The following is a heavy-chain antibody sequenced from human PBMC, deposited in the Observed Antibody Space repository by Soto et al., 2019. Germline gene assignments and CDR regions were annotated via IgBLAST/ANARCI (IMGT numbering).Heavy chain of an antibody. J-gene: IGHJ4*02. Sequence: EVQLLVSGGRFVQPGGSLKLSCEASGFTFGNYAMTWVRQAPGKGLEWVSTISGSGDRTYYADSVTGRFTISRDNSKNMLYLQMHSLGVEDTAVYFCAKDTVAIRSFYFDSWAQGTLVTVSS. CDR2: ISGSGDRT. V-gene: IGHV3-23*01. CDR3: AKDTVAIRSFYFDS. D-gene: IGHD2-21*01. CDR1: GFTFGNYA.